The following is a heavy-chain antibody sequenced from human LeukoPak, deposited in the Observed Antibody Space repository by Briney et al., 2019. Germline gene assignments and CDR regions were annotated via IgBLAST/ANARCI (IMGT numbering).Heavy chain of an antibody. D-gene: IGHD2-2*01. Sequence: TGGSLRLSCVASGFTFSTYAMSWVRQAPGKGLEWVSAISGRGGSTHYAESVKGPFTISRDNSKTTLYLQMNRLRAEDTAVYYCAKEFVPAATLSYYYMDVWGRGTTVTVSS. J-gene: IGHJ6*03. CDR1: GFTFSTYA. CDR2: ISGRGGST. CDR3: AKEFVPAATLSYYYMDV. V-gene: IGHV3-23*01.